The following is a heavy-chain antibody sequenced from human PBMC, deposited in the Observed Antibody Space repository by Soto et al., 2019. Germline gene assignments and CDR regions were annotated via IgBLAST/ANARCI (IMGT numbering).Heavy chain of an antibody. J-gene: IGHJ1*01. CDR2: IIPIFGTA. Sequence: GASVKVSSKACGGTFSSYAISWLRQAPGQGLEWMGGIIPIFGTANYAQKFQGRVTITADESTSTAYMELSSLRSEDTAVYYCAGAPYYYDSSGLWWGQGTLVTVSS. V-gene: IGHV1-69*13. CDR1: GGTFSSYA. CDR3: AGAPYYYDSSGLW. D-gene: IGHD3-22*01.